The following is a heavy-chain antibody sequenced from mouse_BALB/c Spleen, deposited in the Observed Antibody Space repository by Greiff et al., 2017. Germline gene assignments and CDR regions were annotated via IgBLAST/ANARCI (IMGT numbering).Heavy chain of an antibody. D-gene: IGHD2-14*01. Sequence: VQLQQSGPGLVKPSQSLSLTCSVTGYSITSGYYWNWIRQFPGNKLEWMGYISYDGSNNYNPSLKNRISITRDTSKNQFFLKLNSVTTEDTATYYCARVYYRYDRFAYWGQGTLVTVSA. CDR2: ISYDGSN. CDR1: GYSITSGYY. CDR3: ARVYYRYDRFAY. V-gene: IGHV3-6*02. J-gene: IGHJ3*01.